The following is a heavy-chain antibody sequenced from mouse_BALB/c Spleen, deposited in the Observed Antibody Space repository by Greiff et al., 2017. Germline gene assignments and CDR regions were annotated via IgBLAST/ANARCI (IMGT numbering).Heavy chain of an antibody. J-gene: IGHJ3*01. CDR2: ISDGGSYT. CDR1: GFTFSDYY. V-gene: IGHV5-4*02. Sequence: EVQRVESGGGLVKPGGSLKLSCAASGFTFSDYYMYWVRQTPEKRLEWVATISDGGSYTYYPDSVKGRFTISRDNAKNNLYLQMSSLKSEDTAMYYCARGANWVFAYWGQGTLVTVSA. D-gene: IGHD4-1*01. CDR3: ARGANWVFAY.